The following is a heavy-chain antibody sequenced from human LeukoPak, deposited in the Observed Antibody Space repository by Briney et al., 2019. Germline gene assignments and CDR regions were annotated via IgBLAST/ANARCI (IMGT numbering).Heavy chain of an antibody. V-gene: IGHV1-69*04. J-gene: IGHJ4*02. Sequence: ASVKVSCKASGGTFSSYAISWVRQAPGQGLEWMGRIIPILGIANYAQKFQGRVTMTRNTSISTAYMELSSLRSEDTAVYYCARGRGVRGSIQARDYWGQGTLVTVSS. D-gene: IGHD2-2*01. CDR1: GGTFSSYA. CDR3: ARGRGVRGSIQARDY. CDR2: IIPILGIA.